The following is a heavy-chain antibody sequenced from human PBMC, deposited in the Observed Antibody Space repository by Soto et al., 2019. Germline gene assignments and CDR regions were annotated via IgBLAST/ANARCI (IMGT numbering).Heavy chain of an antibody. CDR1: GFTFRGFA. V-gene: IGHV3-73*01. CDR2: IRSKANRYAT. Sequence: PAWSLRLSCAASGFTFRGFAMHWVRQASGKGLEWVGRIRSKANRYATAYAASVKGRFIVSRDDSKYTAYLQMNSLKTEDTAVYYCTRFLSSGMGVWGQGTTVTVSS. J-gene: IGHJ6*02. CDR3: TRFLSSGMGV.